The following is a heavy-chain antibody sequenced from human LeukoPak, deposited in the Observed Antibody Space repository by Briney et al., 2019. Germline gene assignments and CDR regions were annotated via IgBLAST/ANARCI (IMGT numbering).Heavy chain of an antibody. D-gene: IGHD3-9*01. J-gene: IGHJ5*02. V-gene: IGHV1-2*02. Sequence: ASVKVSCKASGYTFTGYYMHWVRQAPGQGLEWMGWINPNSGGTNYAQKFQGRVTMTRDTSISTAYMELSRLRFDDTAVYYCAKRGYFDRKPFDPWGQGTLVTVSS. CDR1: GYTFTGYY. CDR2: INPNSGGT. CDR3: AKRGYFDRKPFDP.